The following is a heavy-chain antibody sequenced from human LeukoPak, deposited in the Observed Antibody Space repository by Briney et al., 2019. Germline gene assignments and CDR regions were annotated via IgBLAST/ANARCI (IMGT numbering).Heavy chain of an antibody. Sequence: SETLSLTCAVYGGSFSGYYWSWIRQPPGKGLEWIGEINHSGSTNYNPSLKSRVTISVDTSKNQFSLKLSSVTAADTAVYYCARAVVNWGSARSFDYWGQGTLVTVSS. J-gene: IGHJ4*02. V-gene: IGHV4-34*01. CDR1: GGSFSGYY. CDR3: ARAVVNWGSARSFDY. D-gene: IGHD7-27*01. CDR2: INHSGST.